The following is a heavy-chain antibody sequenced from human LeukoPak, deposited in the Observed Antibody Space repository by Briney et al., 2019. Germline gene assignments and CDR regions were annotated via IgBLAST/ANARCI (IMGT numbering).Heavy chain of an antibody. Sequence: TLSLTCTVSGGSISSGGYYWSWIRQHPGKGLEWIGYIYYSGSTYYNPSLKSRVTISVDTSKNQFSLKLSSVTAADTAVYYCARWDYGDFIFDYWGQGTLVTVSS. CDR3: ARWDYGDFIFDY. V-gene: IGHV4-31*03. D-gene: IGHD4-17*01. J-gene: IGHJ4*02. CDR1: GGSISSGGYY. CDR2: IYYSGST.